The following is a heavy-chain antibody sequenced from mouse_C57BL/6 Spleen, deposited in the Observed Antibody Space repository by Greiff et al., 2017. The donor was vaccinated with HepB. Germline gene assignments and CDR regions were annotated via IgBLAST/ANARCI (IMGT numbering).Heavy chain of an antibody. V-gene: IGHV1-80*01. CDR3: ARGGTEYYFDY. J-gene: IGHJ2*01. CDR2: IYPGDGDT. CDR1: GYAFSSYW. Sequence: QVQLQQSGAELVKPGASVKISCKASGYAFSSYWMNWVKQRPGKGLEWIGQIYPGDGDTNYNGKFKGKATLTADKSSSTAYMQLSSLTSEDSAVYFCARGGTEYYFDYWCQGTTLTVSS. D-gene: IGHD2-14*01.